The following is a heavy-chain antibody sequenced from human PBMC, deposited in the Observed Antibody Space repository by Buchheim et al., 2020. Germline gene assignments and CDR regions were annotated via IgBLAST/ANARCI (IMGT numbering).Heavy chain of an antibody. CDR1: GFTFSTYS. D-gene: IGHD3-22*01. V-gene: IGHV3-48*02. J-gene: IGHJ4*02. Sequence: EVQLLESGGGLVQPGGSLRLTCAASGFTFSTYSMNWVRQAPGKGLEWVSYTSSTSTRIYYVDSVKGRFTISRDNARNSLYLQMDGLRDEDTAVYYCARGHSFDRSGYWGFDYWGQGTL. CDR3: ARGHSFDRSGYWGFDY. CDR2: TSSTSTRI.